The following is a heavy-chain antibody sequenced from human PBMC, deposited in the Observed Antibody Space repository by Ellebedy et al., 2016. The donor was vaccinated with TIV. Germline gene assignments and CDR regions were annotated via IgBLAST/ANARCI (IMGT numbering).Heavy chain of an antibody. CDR1: GFTFSNYG. CDR3: AKDDDGGEAFDI. CDR2: MLFVGSEK. Sequence: GGSLRLSXAASGFTFSNYGIHWVRQAPGKGLEWVAFMLFVGSEKYYADSVRGRFTISRDNSKNMVSLQMDSLRVEDTALYYCAKDDDGGEAFDIWGRGTKVTVS. V-gene: IGHV3-30*02. D-gene: IGHD3-16*01. J-gene: IGHJ3*02.